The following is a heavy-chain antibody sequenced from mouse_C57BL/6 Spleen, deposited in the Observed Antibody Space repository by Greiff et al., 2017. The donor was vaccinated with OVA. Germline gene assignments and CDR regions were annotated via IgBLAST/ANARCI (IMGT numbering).Heavy chain of an antibody. V-gene: IGHV1-50*01. CDR2: IDPSDSYT. CDR3: ARRHYGSSYRYWYFDV. J-gene: IGHJ1*03. Sequence: QVQLKQPGAELVKPGASVKLSCKASGYTFTSYWMQWVKQRPGQGLEWIGEIDPSDSYTNYNQKFKGKATLTVDTSSSTAYMQLSSLTSEDSAVYYCARRHYGSSYRYWYFDVWGTGTTVTVSS. D-gene: IGHD1-1*01. CDR1: GYTFTSYW.